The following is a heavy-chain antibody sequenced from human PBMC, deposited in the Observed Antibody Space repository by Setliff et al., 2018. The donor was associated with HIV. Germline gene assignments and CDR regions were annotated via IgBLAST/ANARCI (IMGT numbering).Heavy chain of an antibody. Sequence: GGSLRLSCAASGFTFSSYWMHWVRQAPGQGLEWVSFISSSSSYIYYADSVKGRFTISRDNAKNSLFLQMNSLRAEDTAVYYCARDPTARGDAFDIWGQGTMVTVSS. CDR3: ARDPTARGDAFDI. J-gene: IGHJ3*02. V-gene: IGHV3-21*01. D-gene: IGHD4-17*01. CDR2: ISSSSSYI. CDR1: GFTFSSYW.